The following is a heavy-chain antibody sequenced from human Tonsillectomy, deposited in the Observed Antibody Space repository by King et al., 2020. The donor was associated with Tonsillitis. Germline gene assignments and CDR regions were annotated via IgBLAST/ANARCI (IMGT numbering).Heavy chain of an antibody. CDR1: GFTFSSYA. V-gene: IGHV3-23*04. CDR2: ISGSGGST. CDR3: AINLGCSGGSCYGIDY. Sequence: VQLVESGGGLVQPGGSLRLSCAASGFTFSSYAMSWVRQAPGKGLEWVSAISGSGGSTYYADSVKGRFTISRDNSKNTLYLQMNSLRAEDTAVYYCAINLGCSGGSCYGIDYWGQGPLVTVSS. D-gene: IGHD2-15*01. J-gene: IGHJ4*02.